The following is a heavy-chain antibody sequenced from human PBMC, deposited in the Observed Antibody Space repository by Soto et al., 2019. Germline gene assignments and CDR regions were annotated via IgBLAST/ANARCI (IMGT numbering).Heavy chain of an antibody. J-gene: IGHJ6*02. D-gene: IGHD2-2*01. CDR1: GYSFTSYW. CDR2: IDPSDSYT. V-gene: IGHV5-10-1*01. Sequence: PGESLKISCKGSGYSFTSYWISWVRQMPGKGLEWMGRIDPSDSYTNYSPSFQGHVTISADKSISTAYLQWSSLKASDTAMYYCASGVLVVPAAPNYYYYGMDVWGQGTTVTVSS. CDR3: ASGVLVVPAAPNYYYYGMDV.